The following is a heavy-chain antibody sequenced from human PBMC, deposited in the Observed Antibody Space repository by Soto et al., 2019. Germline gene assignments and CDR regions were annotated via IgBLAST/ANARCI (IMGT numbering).Heavy chain of an antibody. D-gene: IGHD3-10*01. V-gene: IGHV4-59*01. Sequence: SETLSLTCTVSDTSMNTYYWSWIRQPPGKGLEWIGYIYYSGSTNYNPSLKSRVTISVDTSKNQFSLKLSSVTAADTAVYYCARDDGSGSFGYYRYGMDVWGQGSTVTVSS. J-gene: IGHJ6*02. CDR3: ARDDGSGSFGYYRYGMDV. CDR2: IYYSGST. CDR1: DTSMNTYY.